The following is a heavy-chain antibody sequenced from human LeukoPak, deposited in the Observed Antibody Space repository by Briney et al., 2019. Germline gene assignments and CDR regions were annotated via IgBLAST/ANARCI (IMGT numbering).Heavy chain of an antibody. CDR2: IRNSGDQT. D-gene: IGHD2/OR15-2a*01. Sequence: PGGSLRLSCAASGFTFSTYAMSWVRQAPGKGLEWVSSIRNSGDQTYYADSVKGRFTISRDNSKNTLYLQMNSLRAEDTALYYCTRGWSMPDYWGQGTQVTVSS. CDR3: TRGWSMPDY. J-gene: IGHJ4*02. CDR1: GFTFSTYA. V-gene: IGHV3-23*01.